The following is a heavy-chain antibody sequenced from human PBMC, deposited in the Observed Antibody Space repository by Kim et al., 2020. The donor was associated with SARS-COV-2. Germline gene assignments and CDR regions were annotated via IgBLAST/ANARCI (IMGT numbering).Heavy chain of an antibody. Sequence: ASVKVSCKASGYTFTGYYMHCVRQAPGQGLEWMGWINPNSGGTNYAQKLQGRVTMTRDTSISTAYMELSRLRSDDTAVYYCASDLSSSWYYYYYGMDVWGQGTTVTVSS. CDR1: GYTFTGYY. CDR3: ASDLSSSWYYYYYGMDV. CDR2: INPNSGGT. D-gene: IGHD6-13*01. J-gene: IGHJ6*02. V-gene: IGHV1-2*02.